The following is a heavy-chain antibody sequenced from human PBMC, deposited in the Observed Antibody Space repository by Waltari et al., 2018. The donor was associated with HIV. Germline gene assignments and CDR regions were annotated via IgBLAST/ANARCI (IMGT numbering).Heavy chain of an antibody. CDR3: ATYCGGDCYFGEVSFDV. V-gene: IGHV3-30*03. J-gene: IGHJ3*01. Sequence: QVPLMQSGGGVVQPGGSLSLYCTASGSLFSNDALHWLRQAPGKGLDWVALISHDGNSHFYADSVKGRFTVSRDNSKDTVYLQMNSLTTDDTAVYYCATYCGGDCYFGEVSFDVWGQGTMVIVS. CDR1: GSLFSNDA. D-gene: IGHD2-21*02. CDR2: ISHDGNSH.